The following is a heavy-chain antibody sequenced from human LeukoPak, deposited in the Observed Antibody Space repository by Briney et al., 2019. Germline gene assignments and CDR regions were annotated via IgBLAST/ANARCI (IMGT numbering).Heavy chain of an antibody. CDR3: ARTAARRFDY. J-gene: IGHJ4*02. CDR1: GFTFTSSA. D-gene: IGHD6-6*01. Sequence: ASVKVSCKASGFTFTSSAVQWVRQARGQRLEWIGWIVVGSGNTTYAQKFQGRVTMTRDTSTSTVYMELSSLRSDDTAVYYCARTAARRFDYWGQGTLVTVSS. V-gene: IGHV1-58*01. CDR2: IVVGSGNT.